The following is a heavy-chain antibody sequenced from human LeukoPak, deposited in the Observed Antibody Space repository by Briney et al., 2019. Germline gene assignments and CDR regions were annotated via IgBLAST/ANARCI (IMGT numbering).Heavy chain of an antibody. Sequence: SVKVSCKASGGTFSSYAISWVRQAPGQGLEWMGRIIPIFGTANYAQKFQGRVTITADKPTGTAYMELSSLRSEATGGYSCARGYGYYEGGGYWGQGTLVTVSS. CDR3: ARGYGYYEGGGY. CDR2: IIPIFGTA. V-gene: IGHV1-69*06. D-gene: IGHD4-17*01. CDR1: GGTFSSYA. J-gene: IGHJ4*02.